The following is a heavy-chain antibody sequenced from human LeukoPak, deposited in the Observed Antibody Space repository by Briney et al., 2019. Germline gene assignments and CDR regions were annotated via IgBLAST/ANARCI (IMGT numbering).Heavy chain of an antibody. Sequence: HPGGSLRLSCAASGFTFSSYAMSWVRQAPGKGLEWVSAISGSGGSTYYADSVKGRFTISRDNSKNTLYLQMNSLRAKDTAVYYCAKGRAAAGTVASLPFDYWGQGTLVTVSS. D-gene: IGHD6-13*01. CDR1: GFTFSSYA. CDR2: ISGSGGST. J-gene: IGHJ4*02. V-gene: IGHV3-23*01. CDR3: AKGRAAAGTVASLPFDY.